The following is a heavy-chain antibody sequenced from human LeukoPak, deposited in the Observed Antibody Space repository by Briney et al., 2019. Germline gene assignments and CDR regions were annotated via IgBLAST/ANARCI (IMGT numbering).Heavy chain of an antibody. Sequence: GGSLRLSCAASGFTFSSYWMSWVRQAPGKALEWVANIKQDGSEKYYVGSVKGRFTISRDNAKNSLYLQMNSLRAEDTAVYYCAREITGTDVYLDYWGQGTLVTVSS. D-gene: IGHD1-20*01. CDR1: GFTFSSYW. J-gene: IGHJ4*02. CDR2: IKQDGSEK. CDR3: AREITGTDVYLDY. V-gene: IGHV3-7*01.